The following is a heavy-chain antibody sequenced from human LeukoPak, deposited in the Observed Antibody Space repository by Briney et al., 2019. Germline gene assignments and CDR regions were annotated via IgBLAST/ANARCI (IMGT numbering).Heavy chain of an antibody. V-gene: IGHV4-59*01. Sequence: PSETLSLTCTVSGVSITSYYCSWIRQPPGKGLKWIGDIYYSGITNYNPSLKSRVTISVDTSKNHFSLTLSSVPAADTAVYYCARRDEYGDYFDYWGQGTLVTVSS. CDR2: IYYSGIT. D-gene: IGHD4-17*01. CDR3: ARRDEYGDYFDY. CDR1: GVSITSYY. J-gene: IGHJ4*02.